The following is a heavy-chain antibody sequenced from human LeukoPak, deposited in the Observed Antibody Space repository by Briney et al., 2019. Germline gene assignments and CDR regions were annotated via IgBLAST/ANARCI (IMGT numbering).Heavy chain of an antibody. J-gene: IGHJ6*02. Sequence: SKTLSLTCAVYGGSFSGYYWSWIRQPPGKGLEWIGEINHSGSTNYNPSPKSRVTISVDTSKNQFSLKLSSVTAADTAVDYCARVTMVRGVMGNYYYYYGMDVWGQGATVTVSS. CDR1: GGSFSGYY. CDR3: ARVTMVRGVMGNYYYYYGMDV. D-gene: IGHD3-10*01. CDR2: INHSGST. V-gene: IGHV4-34*01.